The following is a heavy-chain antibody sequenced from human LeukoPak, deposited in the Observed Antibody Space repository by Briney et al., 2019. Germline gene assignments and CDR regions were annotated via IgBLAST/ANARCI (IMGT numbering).Heavy chain of an antibody. CDR3: ATGVGATTYYYGMDV. J-gene: IGHJ6*02. Sequence: ASVKVSCKASGYTFTSYYMHWVRQAPGQGLEWMGIINPSGGSTSYAQKFQGRVTMTRDTSTSTVYMELSSLRSEDTAVYYCATGVGATTYYYGMDVWGQGTTVTVSS. CDR2: INPSGGST. V-gene: IGHV1-46*01. CDR1: GYTFTSYY. D-gene: IGHD1-26*01.